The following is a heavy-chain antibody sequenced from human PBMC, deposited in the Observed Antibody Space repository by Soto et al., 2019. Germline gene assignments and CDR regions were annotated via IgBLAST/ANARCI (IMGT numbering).Heavy chain of an antibody. CDR3: ARGDCVGGSCYSLAGSFYYYMDV. CDR2: INSDGSVS. D-gene: IGHD2-15*01. CDR1: GFTFSNYW. J-gene: IGHJ6*03. Sequence: EVKLVESGGGLVQPGGSLRLSCADSGFTFSNYWMYWVRQAPGQGLVWVSRINSDGSVSRYADSVKGRLTISRDNVKNTLYLQMNSLRVEDTAVYYCARGDCVGGSCYSLAGSFYYYMDVWGKGTTVTVFS. V-gene: IGHV3-74*01.